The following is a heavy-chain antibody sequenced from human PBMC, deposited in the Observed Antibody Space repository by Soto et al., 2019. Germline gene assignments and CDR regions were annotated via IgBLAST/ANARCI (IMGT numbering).Heavy chain of an antibody. V-gene: IGHV1-46*01. D-gene: IGHD2-21*02. CDR3: ARGGHVVVGTAALDY. CDR2: VNPSGGHT. J-gene: IGHJ4*02. Sequence: QVQLMQSGAEVKKPGASVKVSCKASGDTFTDYYIHWVRQAPGQGLEWMGTVNPSGGHTTYAQHSLGRLTKTRDTSTSTLDMELTSLTSDDTAVYYCARGGHVVVGTAALDYWGQGTLVTVSS. CDR1: GDTFTDYY.